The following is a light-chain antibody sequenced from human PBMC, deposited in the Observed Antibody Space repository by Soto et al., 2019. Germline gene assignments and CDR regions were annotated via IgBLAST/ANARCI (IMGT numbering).Light chain of an antibody. CDR1: QGISSL. Sequence: IQLTQSPSSLSASAGDRVTITCRASQGISSLLAWYQQKPGKAPKLLIHAASTLQSGVPSRFSDSGSGTDFTLTISSLQPEDFATYYCQQLNSYPITFGQGTRLEIK. V-gene: IGKV1-9*01. J-gene: IGKJ5*01. CDR2: AAS. CDR3: QQLNSYPIT.